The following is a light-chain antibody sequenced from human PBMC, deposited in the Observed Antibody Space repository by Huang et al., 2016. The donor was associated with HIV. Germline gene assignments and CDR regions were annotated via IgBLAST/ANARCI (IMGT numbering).Light chain of an antibody. CDR2: STS. CDR3: QQANSFPYT. CDR1: QGIGTW. J-gene: IGKJ2*01. Sequence: DIQLTQSPSSVSASVGDRVTITWRASQGIGTWLAWYQQKPGKAPKLLIYSTSSLQSGVPARFSGSGSGADFTLTISSLQPEDFATYYCQQANSFPYTFGQGTKLEIK. V-gene: IGKV1-12*01.